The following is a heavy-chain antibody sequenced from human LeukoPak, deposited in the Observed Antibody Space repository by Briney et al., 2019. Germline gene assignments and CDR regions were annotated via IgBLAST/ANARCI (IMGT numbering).Heavy chain of an antibody. CDR1: GGSISGYY. CDR3: ARGYDSSGRGY. D-gene: IGHD3-22*01. Sequence: NSSETLSLTCTVSGGSISGYYWSWIRQPPGKGLEWIGYIYNSGTNYNPSLKSRVTISVDTSKNQLSLKLSSVTAADTAVYYCARGYDSSGRGYWGQGTLVTVSS. CDR2: IYNSGT. J-gene: IGHJ4*02. V-gene: IGHV4-59*01.